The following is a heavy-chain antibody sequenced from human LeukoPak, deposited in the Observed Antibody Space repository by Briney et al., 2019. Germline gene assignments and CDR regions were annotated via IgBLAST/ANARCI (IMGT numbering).Heavy chain of an antibody. J-gene: IGHJ4*02. CDR2: IHQSEST. CDR1: GDSISNDHW. V-gene: IGHV4-4*02. Sequence: PSGTLSLTCAVSGDSISNDHWWSWVRQSPGKGLEWIGEIHQSESTNYNPSFESRLTISVDKSKNQFPLKLRSVTAADTAVYYCARAGHYCLDYLGQGTLVTVSS. CDR3: ARAGHYCLDY. D-gene: IGHD3-10*01.